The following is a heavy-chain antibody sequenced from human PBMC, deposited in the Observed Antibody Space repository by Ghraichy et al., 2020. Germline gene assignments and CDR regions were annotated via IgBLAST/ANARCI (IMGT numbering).Heavy chain of an antibody. V-gene: IGHV4-4*02. CDR2: IYHSGRT. D-gene: IGHD5-18*01. Sequence: SETLSLTCAVSGGSISSSNWWSGVRQPPGKGREWIGEIYHSGRTTYNRSLKSRVTISVDKSKNQFSLKLSSVTAADTAVYYCARDQGRIQLPDVWGKGTTVTVSS. CDR3: ARDQGRIQLPDV. J-gene: IGHJ6*04. CDR1: GGSISSSNW.